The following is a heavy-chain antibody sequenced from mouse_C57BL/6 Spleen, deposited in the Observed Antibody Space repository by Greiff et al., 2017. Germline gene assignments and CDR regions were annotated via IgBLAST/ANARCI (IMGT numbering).Heavy chain of an antibody. Sequence: QVQLQQPGAELVRPGSSVKLSCKASGYTFTSYWMDWVKQRPGQGLEWIGNIYPSDSETHYNQKFKDKATLTVDKSSSTAYMQLSSLTSEDSAVYYCARFGDYDFPFDYWGQGTTLTVSS. D-gene: IGHD2-4*01. V-gene: IGHV1-61*01. CDR1: GYTFTSYW. CDR2: IYPSDSET. J-gene: IGHJ2*01. CDR3: ARFGDYDFPFDY.